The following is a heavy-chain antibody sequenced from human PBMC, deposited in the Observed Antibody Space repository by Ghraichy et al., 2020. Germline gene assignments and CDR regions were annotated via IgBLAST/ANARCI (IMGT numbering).Heavy chain of an antibody. J-gene: IGHJ4*02. CDR1: GFTFSSYS. CDR3: ARQRHIAVTGGYDF. D-gene: IGHD6-19*01. Sequence: LSLTCAASGFTFSSYSMNWVRQAPGKGLEWVSYISGSSSTKYYADSVKGRFTISRDNAKNSLYLQMNSLRAEDTAVYYCARQRHIAVTGGYDFWGQGTLVTVSS. CDR2: ISGSSSTK. V-gene: IGHV3-48*01.